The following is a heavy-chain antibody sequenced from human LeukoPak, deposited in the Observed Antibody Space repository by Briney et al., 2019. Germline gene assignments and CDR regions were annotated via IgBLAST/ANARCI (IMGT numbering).Heavy chain of an antibody. J-gene: IGHJ4*02. CDR1: GGSFSGYY. CDR3: ARAVAGCLWY. D-gene: IGHD6-19*01. V-gene: IGHV4-34*01. Sequence: SETLSLTCAVYGGSFSGYYWSWIRQPPGKGLEWIGEINHSGSTNYNPPLKSRVPISVDTSKNQFSLKLSSVTAADTAVYYCARAVAGCLWYWGQGTLVTVSS. CDR2: INHSGST.